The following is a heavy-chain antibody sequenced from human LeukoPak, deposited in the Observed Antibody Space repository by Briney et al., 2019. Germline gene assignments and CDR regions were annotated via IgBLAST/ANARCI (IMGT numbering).Heavy chain of an antibody. J-gene: IGHJ4*02. D-gene: IGHD5-24*01. CDR2: IYYSGST. CDR1: GGSVSSGDYY. Sequence: SQTLSLTCTVSGGSVSSGDYYWSWIRQPPGKGLEWIGYIYYSGSTYYNPSLKSRITISVDTSKNQFSLKLSSVTAADTAVYYCARDLKGDGQRLYDYWGQGTLVTVSS. V-gene: IGHV4-30-4*01. CDR3: ARDLKGDGQRLYDY.